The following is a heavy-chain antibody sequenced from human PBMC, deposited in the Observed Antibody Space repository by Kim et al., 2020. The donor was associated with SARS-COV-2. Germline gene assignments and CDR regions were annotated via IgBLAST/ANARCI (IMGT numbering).Heavy chain of an antibody. D-gene: IGHD3-3*01. CDR2: IWYDGSNK. J-gene: IGHJ5*02. CDR1: GFTFSSYG. Sequence: GGSLRLSCAASGFTFSSYGMHWVRQAPGKGLEWVAVIWYDGSNKYYADSVKGRFTISRDNSKNTLYLQMNSLRAEDTAVYYCARDRTPYDFWSGYYQAINWFDPWGQGTLVTVSS. CDR3: ARDRTPYDFWSGYYQAINWFDP. V-gene: IGHV3-33*01.